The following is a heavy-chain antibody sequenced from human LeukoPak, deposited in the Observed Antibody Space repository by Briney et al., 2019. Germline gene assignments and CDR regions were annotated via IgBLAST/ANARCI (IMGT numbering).Heavy chain of an antibody. CDR1: GGSFSGYY. V-gene: IGHV4-34*01. Sequence: SETLSLTCAVYGGSFSGYYWSWIRQPPGKGLEWIGGINHSGSTNYNPSLKSRVTISVDTSKNQFSLMLSSVTAAGTAVYYCARLPKRSMVRGVTRDYWGQGTLVTVSS. CDR2: INHSGST. J-gene: IGHJ4*02. CDR3: ARLPKRSMVRGVTRDY. D-gene: IGHD3-10*01.